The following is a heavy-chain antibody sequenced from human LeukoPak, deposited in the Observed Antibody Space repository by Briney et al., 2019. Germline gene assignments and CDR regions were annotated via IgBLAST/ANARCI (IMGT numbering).Heavy chain of an antibody. V-gene: IGHV5-51*01. D-gene: IGHD3-3*01. CDR2: IYPGDSDT. Sequence: GESLKISCKGSGYSFTSYWIGWVRQMPGKGLEWMGIIYPGDSDTRYSPSFQGQVTISADKSISTAYLQWSSLKASDTAMYYCARGGQGSYYDFWSGFYWGQGTLVTVSS. CDR1: GYSFTSYW. CDR3: ARGGQGSYYDFWSGFY. J-gene: IGHJ4*02.